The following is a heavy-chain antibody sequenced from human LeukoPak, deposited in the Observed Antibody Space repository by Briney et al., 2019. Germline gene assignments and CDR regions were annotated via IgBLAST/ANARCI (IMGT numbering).Heavy chain of an antibody. Sequence: SETLSLTCTVSGGSISSYYWSWIRQPPGKGLEWIGYIYYSGSTNYNPSLKSRVTISVDTSKNQFSLKLSSVTAADTAVYYCASYGSGSRYWGQGTLVTISS. CDR1: GGSISSYY. CDR2: IYYSGST. D-gene: IGHD3-10*01. J-gene: IGHJ4*02. CDR3: ASYGSGSRY. V-gene: IGHV4-59*01.